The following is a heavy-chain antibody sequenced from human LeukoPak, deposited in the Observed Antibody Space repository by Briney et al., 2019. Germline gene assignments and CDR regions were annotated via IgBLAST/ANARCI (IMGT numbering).Heavy chain of an antibody. CDR2: IIPIFGTA. D-gene: IGHD3-3*01. CDR3: AGIPVFGVVLHQEPV. Sequence: ASVKVSCKASGGTFSSYAISWVRQAAGQGLEWMGGIIPIFGTANYAQKFQGRVTITADESTSTAYMELSSLRYEDTAVYFCAGIPVFGVVLHQEPVWGKGTTVTVSS. J-gene: IGHJ6*04. CDR1: GGTFSSYA. V-gene: IGHV1-69*13.